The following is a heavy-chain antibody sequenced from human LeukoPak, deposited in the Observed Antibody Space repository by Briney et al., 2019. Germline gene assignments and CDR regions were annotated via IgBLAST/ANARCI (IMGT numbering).Heavy chain of an antibody. Sequence: PGGSLRLSCAASGFTFSDYYMSWIRQAPGKGLEWVSYISSSGSTIYYADSVKGRFTISRDNAKNSLYLQMNSLGAEDTAVYYCARKIAVSGTYAFDVWGQGTMVTVSS. V-gene: IGHV3-11*04. CDR1: GFTFSDYY. D-gene: IGHD6-19*01. CDR3: ARKIAVSGTYAFDV. J-gene: IGHJ3*01. CDR2: ISSSGSTI.